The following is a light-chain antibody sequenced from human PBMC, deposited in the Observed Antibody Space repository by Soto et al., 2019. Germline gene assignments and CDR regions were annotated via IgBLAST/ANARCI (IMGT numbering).Light chain of an antibody. Sequence: DIQMTQSPSSLSASVGDRVTITCRASQGISSYLAWYQQRPGKVPKLLIYAASTLHSGVPSSFSGSGSGTDFTLTISNLQPEDVATYYCQKYYNAPETFGQGTKVEIK. J-gene: IGKJ1*01. V-gene: IGKV1-27*01. CDR1: QGISSY. CDR2: AAS. CDR3: QKYYNAPET.